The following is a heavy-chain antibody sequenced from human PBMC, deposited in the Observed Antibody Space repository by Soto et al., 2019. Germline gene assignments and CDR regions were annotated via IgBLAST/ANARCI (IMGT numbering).Heavy chain of an antibody. Sequence: QVQLVQSGAEVKKPGSSVKVSCKASGGTFSSYTISWVRQAPGQGLEWMGRIIPILVIANYAQKFQGRVTITADKSTSTAYMELSSLRSEDTAVYYCARAMVTAEDAFDIWGQGTMVTVSS. V-gene: IGHV1-69*02. CDR1: GGTFSSYT. D-gene: IGHD5-18*01. CDR2: IIPILVIA. J-gene: IGHJ3*02. CDR3: ARAMVTAEDAFDI.